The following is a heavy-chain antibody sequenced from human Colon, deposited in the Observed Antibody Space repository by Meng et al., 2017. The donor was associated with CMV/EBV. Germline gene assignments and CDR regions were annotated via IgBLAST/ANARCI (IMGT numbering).Heavy chain of an antibody. CDR1: GYTFKSYT. J-gene: IGHJ4*02. D-gene: IGHD5-24*01. V-gene: IGHV3-21*01. Sequence: SGYTFKSYTKNWVRQAPGKGLEWVSSISTYNNYIYYAESVKGRFTISRDNANNSVSLQMHSLRAEDTAVYYCTRSSYMATIIRGYFDYWGQGTLVTVSS. CDR3: TRSSYMATIIRGYFDY. CDR2: ISTYNNYI.